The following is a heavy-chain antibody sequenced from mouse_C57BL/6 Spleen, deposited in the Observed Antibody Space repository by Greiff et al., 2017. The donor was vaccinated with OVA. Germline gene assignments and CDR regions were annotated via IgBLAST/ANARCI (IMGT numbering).Heavy chain of an antibody. D-gene: IGHD3-2*02. CDR2: IYPSDSET. J-gene: IGHJ2*01. Sequence: QVQLQQPGAELVRPGSSVKLSCKASGYTFTSYWMDWVKQRPGQGLEWIGNIYPSDSETHYNQKFMDKATLTVDKSSSTAYMQLSSLTSEDSAVYYCARGQLRLHDYWGQGTTLTVSS. CDR1: GYTFTSYW. CDR3: ARGQLRLHDY. V-gene: IGHV1-61*01.